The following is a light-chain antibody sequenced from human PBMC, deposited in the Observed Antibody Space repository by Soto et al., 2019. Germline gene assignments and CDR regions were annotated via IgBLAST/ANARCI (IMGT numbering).Light chain of an antibody. CDR1: QDISRW. CDR3: QQYNAYYS. CDR2: DVS. V-gene: IGKV1-5*01. J-gene: IGKJ2*03. Sequence: DIQMTQSPPTLPASAGDRVTITCRASQDISRWLAWYQQKPGKAPELLIYDVSTWQSGVPSRVSGTGSGTEFTLTISSMQSEDFATYYCQQYNAYYSCGQGTKVE.